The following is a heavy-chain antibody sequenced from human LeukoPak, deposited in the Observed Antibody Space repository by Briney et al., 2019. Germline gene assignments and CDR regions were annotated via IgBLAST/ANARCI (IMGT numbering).Heavy chain of an antibody. V-gene: IGHV3-48*03. J-gene: IGHJ4*02. D-gene: IGHD1-26*01. CDR1: GFTFSSYE. CDR3: ARDGGGSYQVDYFDY. Sequence: VGSLRLSCAASGFTFSSYEMNWVRQAPGKGLEWVSYISSSGSNIYYADSVKGRFTISRDNSKNSLYLQMNSLRAEDTAVYYCARDGGGSYQVDYFDYWGQGTLVTVSS. CDR2: ISSSGSNI.